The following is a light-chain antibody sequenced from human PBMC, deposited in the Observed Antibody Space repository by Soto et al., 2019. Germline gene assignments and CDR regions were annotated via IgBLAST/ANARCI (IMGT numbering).Light chain of an antibody. Sequence: VLTQSPGTLSLSPGERDTLSCRATESVVSNYLAWYQLKPGQAPRLLIYDASSRATGIPDRFSGSGSGTDFTLTISRLEPEDFAVYYCQQYGSIPWTFGQGTNVDIK. V-gene: IGKV3-20*01. J-gene: IGKJ1*01. CDR1: ESVVSNY. CDR2: DAS. CDR3: QQYGSIPWT.